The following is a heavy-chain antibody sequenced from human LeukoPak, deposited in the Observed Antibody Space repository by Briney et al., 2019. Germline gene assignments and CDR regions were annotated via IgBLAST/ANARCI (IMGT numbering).Heavy chain of an antibody. J-gene: IGHJ6*02. CDR3: ARVNQLPDYYYYGMDV. Sequence: GASVKVSCKASGYTFTGYYMHWVRQAPGQGLEWMGWINPNSGGTNYAQKFQGRVTMTRDTSISTAYMELSRLRSDDTAVYYCARVNQLPDYYYYGMDVWGQGTTVTVS. CDR1: GYTFTGYY. V-gene: IGHV1-2*02. D-gene: IGHD2-2*01. CDR2: INPNSGGT.